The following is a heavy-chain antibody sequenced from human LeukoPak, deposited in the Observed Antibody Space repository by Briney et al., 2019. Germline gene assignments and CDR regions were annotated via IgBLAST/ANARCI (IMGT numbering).Heavy chain of an antibody. CDR3: SRGIDPYKLGSV. CDR1: GVSFSQYY. V-gene: IGHV4-34*01. CDR2: ISHGEGT. Sequence: SETLSLTCDVSGVSFSQYYWTWVRQPPGKGLEWIGEISHGEGTHYNPSLKSRVTISLDTSKNQFSLKLNSVTAADGAVYYCSRGIDPYKLGSVWGQGTLVTVCS. D-gene: IGHD1-26*01. J-gene: IGHJ1*01.